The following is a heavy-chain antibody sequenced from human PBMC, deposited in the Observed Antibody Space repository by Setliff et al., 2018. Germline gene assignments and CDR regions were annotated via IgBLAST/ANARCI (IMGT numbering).Heavy chain of an antibody. D-gene: IGHD1-26*01. CDR2: MNPNTGAT. Sequence: ASVKVSCKTSGYNFVSYDIDWVRQAPGQGLEWMGWMNPNTGATGYAQKFQGRIYYRGDTYYNASLKSRLTLSVDTSKNQVSLNLRSVTAADTAVYYCARTGTYRYFDYWGQGTQVTVSS. CDR3: LNLRSVTAADTAVYYCARTGTYRYFDY. CDR1: GYNFVSYD. J-gene: IGHJ4*02. V-gene: IGHV1-8*02.